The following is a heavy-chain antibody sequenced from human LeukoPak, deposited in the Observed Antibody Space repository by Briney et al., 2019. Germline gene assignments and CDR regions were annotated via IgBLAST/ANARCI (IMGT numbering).Heavy chain of an antibody. CDR1: GFTVSSNY. V-gene: IGHV3-66*02. CDR3: AKDRDSSGYAFDI. J-gene: IGHJ3*02. Sequence: GGSLRLSCAASGFTVSSNYMTWVRQAPGKGLEWVSVIYSGGGTYYADSVKGRFTISRDNSKNTLYLQMNSLRAEDTAVYYCAKDRDSSGYAFDIWGQGTMVTVSS. D-gene: IGHD3-22*01. CDR2: IYSGGGT.